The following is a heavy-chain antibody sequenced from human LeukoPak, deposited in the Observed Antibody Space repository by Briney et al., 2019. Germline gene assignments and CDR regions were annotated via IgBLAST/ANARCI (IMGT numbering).Heavy chain of an antibody. Sequence: SVKVSCKASGGTFSSYAISWVRQAPGQGLEWMGRIIPILGIANYAQKFQGRVTITADKSTSTAYMELSSLRSEDTAVYYCAETSGYRRSWRWQIDYWGQGTLVTGSS. CDR2: IIPILGIA. V-gene: IGHV1-69*04. CDR3: AETSGYRRSWRWQIDY. CDR1: GGTFSSYA. J-gene: IGHJ4*02. D-gene: IGHD6-13*01.